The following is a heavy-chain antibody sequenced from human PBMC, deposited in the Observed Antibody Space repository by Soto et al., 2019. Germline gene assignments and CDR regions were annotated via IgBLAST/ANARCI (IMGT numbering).Heavy chain of an antibody. J-gene: IGHJ3*02. CDR1: GYTFTIYY. CDR2: INPSGGST. Sequence: GASVKVSCKASGYTFTIYYMHWLRQAPGQGLEWMGIINPSGGSTSYAQKFQGRVTMTRDTSTSTVYMELSSLRSEDTAVYYCARARKIAAAGPDAFDIWGQGTMVTVSS. CDR3: ARARKIAAAGPDAFDI. D-gene: IGHD6-13*01. V-gene: IGHV1-46*01.